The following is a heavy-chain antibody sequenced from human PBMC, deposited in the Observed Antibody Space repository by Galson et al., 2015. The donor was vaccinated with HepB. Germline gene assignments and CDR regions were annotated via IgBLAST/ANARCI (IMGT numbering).Heavy chain of an antibody. J-gene: IGHJ4*02. V-gene: IGHV6-1*01. CDR1: GDSVSSHSAA. CDR3: ARAPGITVSPNFDY. CDR2: TYYRSEWYN. Sequence: CAISGDSVSSHSAAWNWIRQSPSRGLEWLGRTYYRSEWYNDYAVSVKSRITINPDTSKNQFSLQLNSVTPEDTAVYYCARAPGITVSPNFDYWGQGTLVTVSS. D-gene: IGHD6-19*01.